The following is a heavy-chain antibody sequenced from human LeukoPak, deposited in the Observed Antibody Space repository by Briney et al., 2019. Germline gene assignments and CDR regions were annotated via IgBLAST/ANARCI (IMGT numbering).Heavy chain of an antibody. CDR2: IYYSGST. V-gene: IGHV4-39*01. CDR3: ARHPQTYDSSGLFDP. Sequence: SETLSLTCTVSGGSVSSSSYYWGWIRQPPGKGLEWIGSIYYSGSTYYNPSLKSRVSISVDTSKNQFSLKLSSVTAADTAVYYCARHPQTYDSSGLFDPWGQGTLVTVSS. D-gene: IGHD3-22*01. CDR1: GGSVSSSSYY. J-gene: IGHJ5*02.